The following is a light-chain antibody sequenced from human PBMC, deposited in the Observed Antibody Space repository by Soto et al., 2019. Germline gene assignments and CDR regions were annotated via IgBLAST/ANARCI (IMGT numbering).Light chain of an antibody. Sequence: EIVLPQSPGTLSLSPGERATLSCRDSQSVSNNYLAWYQQKPGQAPRLLIYGASSRATGIPDRFSGSGSGTDFTLTISRLEPEDFAVYYCQQYGSSPITFGQGTRLEIK. CDR2: GAS. V-gene: IGKV3-20*01. CDR3: QQYGSSPIT. CDR1: QSVSNNY. J-gene: IGKJ5*01.